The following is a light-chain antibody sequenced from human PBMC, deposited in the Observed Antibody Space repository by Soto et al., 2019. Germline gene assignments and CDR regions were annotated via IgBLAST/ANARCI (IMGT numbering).Light chain of an antibody. CDR1: QSVSSSY. CDR3: QQYCSSPYT. CDR2: GAS. V-gene: IGKV3-20*01. J-gene: IGKJ2*01. Sequence: EIVLTQSPCTLSLSPGERATLACRASQSVSSSYLAWYQQKPGQAPRLLIYGASSRATGIPERFSGSESGTDFTLTISRLEPEDFAVYYCQQYCSSPYTFGQGTKLEIK.